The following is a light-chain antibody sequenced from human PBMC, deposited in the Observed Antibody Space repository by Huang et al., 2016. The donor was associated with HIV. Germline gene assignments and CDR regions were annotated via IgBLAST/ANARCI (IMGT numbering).Light chain of an antibody. V-gene: IGKV2-28*01. CDR2: LGS. J-gene: IGKJ1*01. CDR3: MQALQTPWT. CDR1: QSLLKSNGYMY. Sequence: DIVMTQSPLSLSVTPGEPASISCMSSQSLLKSNGYMYLDWYVQKPGQSPQLLIYLGSSRASGVPDRFSGSASGTDFSLRISRVEAEDVGVYYCMQALQTPWTFGQGTKVEIK.